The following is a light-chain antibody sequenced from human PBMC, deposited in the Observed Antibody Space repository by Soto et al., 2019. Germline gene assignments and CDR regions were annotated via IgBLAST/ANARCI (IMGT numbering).Light chain of an antibody. CDR2: EVS. CDR1: SSDVGGHDY. CDR3: SSYTSGSTGV. J-gene: IGLJ3*02. V-gene: IGLV2-14*01. Sequence: QSALTQPASVSGSPGQSLTISCTGTSSDVGGHDYVSWYQHHPGKAPKLMIYEVSNRPSGVSNRFSASKSGNTASLTISGLQTEDEADYYCSSYTSGSTGVFGGGTQLTVL.